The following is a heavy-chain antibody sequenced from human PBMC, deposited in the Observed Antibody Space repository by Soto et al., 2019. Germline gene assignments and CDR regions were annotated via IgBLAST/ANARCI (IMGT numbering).Heavy chain of an antibody. CDR2: ISYDGSNK. CDR1: GFTFSSYG. V-gene: IGHV3-30*18. J-gene: IGHJ4*02. Sequence: PGGSLRLSCAASGFTFSSYGMHWVRQAPGKGLEWVAVISYDGSNKYYADSVKGRFTISRDNSKNTLYLQMNSLRAEDTAVYYCAKLYYYDSSGLGRFDYWGQGTLVTVPQ. D-gene: IGHD3-22*01. CDR3: AKLYYYDSSGLGRFDY.